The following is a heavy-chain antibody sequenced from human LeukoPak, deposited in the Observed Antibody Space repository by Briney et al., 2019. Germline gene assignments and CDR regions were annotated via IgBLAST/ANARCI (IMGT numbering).Heavy chain of an antibody. CDR1: GFVFSDYS. J-gene: IGHJ4*02. CDR2: IGIDTGRT. Sequence: PGGSLRLSCAASGFVFSDYSMNWVRQAPGKGLEWISYIGIDTGRTKYADSVKGRFTISRDKAKNSLYLQMNSLRVEDTAVYYCARDFRYAFDNWGQGTLVTVSS. V-gene: IGHV3-48*01. CDR3: ARDFRYAFDN. D-gene: IGHD1-1*01.